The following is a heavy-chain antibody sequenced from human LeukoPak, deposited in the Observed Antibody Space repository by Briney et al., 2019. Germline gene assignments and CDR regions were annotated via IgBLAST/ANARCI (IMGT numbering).Heavy chain of an antibody. CDR3: ARSATTAAGTRYFHH. CDR2: IIPILGIA. V-gene: IGHV1-69*04. Sequence: SVKVSCKASGGTFSSYAISWVRQAPGQGLEWMGRIIPILGIANYAQKFQGRVTITADKSTSTAYMELRSLRSDDTAVYYCARSATTAAGTRYFHHWGQGTLVTVSS. CDR1: GGTFSSYA. D-gene: IGHD6-13*01. J-gene: IGHJ1*01.